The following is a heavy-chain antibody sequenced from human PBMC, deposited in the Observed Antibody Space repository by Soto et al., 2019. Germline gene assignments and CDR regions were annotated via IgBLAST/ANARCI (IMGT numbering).Heavy chain of an antibody. CDR3: ARGPGGRGRHPIFGVVVAHRDGMDV. CDR2: IYSGGST. Sequence: GGSLRLSGAASGGTVSSNYMGWVRQAPGKGLEWVSVIYSGGSTYYADSVKGRFTISRDNSKNTLYLQMNSLRAEDTAVYYCARGPGGRGRHPIFGVVVAHRDGMDVWGQGTTVTVSS. CDR1: GGTVSSNY. D-gene: IGHD3-3*01. J-gene: IGHJ6*02. V-gene: IGHV3-53*01.